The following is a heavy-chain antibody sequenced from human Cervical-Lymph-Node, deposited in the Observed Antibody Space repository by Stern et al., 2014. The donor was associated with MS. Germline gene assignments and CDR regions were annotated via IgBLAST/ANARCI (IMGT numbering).Heavy chain of an antibody. V-gene: IGHV5-51*03. CDR1: GFSFTSYW. J-gene: IGHJ4*02. D-gene: IGHD6-19*01. CDR2: IYPGDSDT. CDR3: ARWEVAADY. Sequence: MQLVQSGAEVKKPGESLKISCQCSGFSFTSYWIGWVRQMSGKGLEWMGIIYPGDSDTRYSPSFQGQVTMSVDKSISTAYLEWISLKASDTAMYYCARWEVAADYWGQGTLVTVSS.